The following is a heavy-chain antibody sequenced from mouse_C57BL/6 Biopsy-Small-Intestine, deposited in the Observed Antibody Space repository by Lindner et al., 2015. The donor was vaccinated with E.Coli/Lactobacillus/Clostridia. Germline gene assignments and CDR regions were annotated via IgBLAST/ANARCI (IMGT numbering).Heavy chain of an antibody. Sequence: VQLQESGAELARPGASVKLSCKASGYTFTSYGISWVKQRTGQGLEWIGEIYPRSGKTYYSEKFKGKATLTADESSSTAYMELRSLTSEDSAVYFCAREAYGSSQYYFDYWGQGTTLTVSS. CDR1: GYTFTSYG. CDR2: IYPRSGKT. CDR3: AREAYGSSQYYFDY. D-gene: IGHD1-1*01. J-gene: IGHJ2*01. V-gene: IGHV1-81*01.